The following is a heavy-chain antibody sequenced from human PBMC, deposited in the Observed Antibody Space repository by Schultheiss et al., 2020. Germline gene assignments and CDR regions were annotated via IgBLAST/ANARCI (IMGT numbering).Heavy chain of an antibody. J-gene: IGHJ4*02. CDR1: GFTFSSYS. D-gene: IGHD4-17*01. CDR3: ARRLNYGDYFDY. CDR2: ISWNSGSI. V-gene: IGHV3-48*02. Sequence: GGSLRLSCAASGFTFSSYSMNWVRQAPGKGLEWVSSISWNSGSIGYVDSVKGRFTISRDNAKNSLYLQMNSLRDEDTAVYYCARRLNYGDYFDYWGQGTLVTVSS.